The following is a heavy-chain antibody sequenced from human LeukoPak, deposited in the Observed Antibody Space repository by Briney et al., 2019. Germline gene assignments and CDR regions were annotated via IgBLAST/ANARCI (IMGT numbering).Heavy chain of an antibody. J-gene: IGHJ4*02. V-gene: IGHV3-23*01. CDR3: APGNDYGDY. CDR2: ISGSGGST. Sequence: GGSLRLSCAASGFTFSSYAMSWVRQAPGKGLEWVSVISGSGGSTYYADSVKGRFTISRDNSKNTLYLQMNSLRAGDTAVYYCAPGNDYGDYWGQGTLVTVSS. CDR1: GFTFSSYA.